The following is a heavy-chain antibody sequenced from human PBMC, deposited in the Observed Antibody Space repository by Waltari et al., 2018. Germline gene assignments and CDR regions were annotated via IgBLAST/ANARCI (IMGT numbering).Heavy chain of an antibody. D-gene: IGHD2-21*02. CDR3: ARTDFGGNSVDY. CDR2: IDWDYAK. Sequence: QVALRESGPALVRPLPPLTLTCTFSGFSLRTSGMCVSWIRQPPGKAREWLARIDWDYAKHYSTSLKTMLTISKDASENQVVLTLTNVDPVDTGIYYCARTDFGGNSVDYWGQGTLVTVSS. J-gene: IGHJ4*02. CDR1: GFSLRTSGMC. V-gene: IGHV2-70*15.